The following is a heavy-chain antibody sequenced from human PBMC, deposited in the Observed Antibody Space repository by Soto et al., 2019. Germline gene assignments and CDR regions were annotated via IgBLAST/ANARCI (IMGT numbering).Heavy chain of an antibody. V-gene: IGHV4-30-4*01. CDR2: IYYTSRT. J-gene: IGHJ4*02. D-gene: IGHD3-3*01. Sequence: SETLSLTCTVSGGSISSGDYYWNWIRQPPGQGLEWIGYIYYTSRTSYNPSLKRRLTISIDTSKKQFSLKLSSVTAADTAVYFCARDRSESDHNFAYWGQGTLVTVSS. CDR1: GGSISSGDYY. CDR3: ARDRSESDHNFAY.